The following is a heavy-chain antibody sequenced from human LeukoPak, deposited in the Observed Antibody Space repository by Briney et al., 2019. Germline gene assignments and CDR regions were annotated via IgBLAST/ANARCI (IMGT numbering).Heavy chain of an antibody. Sequence: SQTLSLTCTVSGGSISSGAYYWSWIRQHPGKGLGWIGYIYYSGSTYYNPSLKSRVTISVDMSKNQFSLNLNSVIDADTAVYYCARVELWPTAHFDYWGQGTLVTVSS. V-gene: IGHV4-31*03. CDR2: IYYSGST. CDR3: ARVELWPTAHFDY. D-gene: IGHD1-7*01. CDR1: GGSISSGAYY. J-gene: IGHJ4*02.